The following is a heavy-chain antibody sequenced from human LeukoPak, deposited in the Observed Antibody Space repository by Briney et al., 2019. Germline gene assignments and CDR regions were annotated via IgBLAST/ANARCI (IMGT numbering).Heavy chain of an antibody. CDR2: SNSDGSYT. CDR3: VRGTSGWYGVDH. D-gene: IGHD6-19*01. CDR1: GFTFSSYW. V-gene: IGHV3-74*01. Sequence: GGSLRLSCAASGFTFSSYWMHWVRQVPGKGLVWVSRSNSDGSYTNYADSVKGRFTISRDNAKNTLYLQMNSLRAEDTAVYFCVRGTSGWYGVDHWGQGTLVTVSS. J-gene: IGHJ4*02.